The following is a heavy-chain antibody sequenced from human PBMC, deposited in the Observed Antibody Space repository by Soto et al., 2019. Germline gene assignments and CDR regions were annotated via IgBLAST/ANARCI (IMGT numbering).Heavy chain of an antibody. D-gene: IGHD3-10*01. J-gene: IGHJ4*02. Sequence: QITLKESGPTLMKPTQTLTLTCTFSGFSLSTNGVVVGWIRQPPGKALEWLALIYWDDDKRYRPSQKSRLIITKDTSKNQVVLTMINMDPLDTASYYCARRRGFRGITFDYWGQGMLVTVA. CDR3: ARRRGFRGITFDY. V-gene: IGHV2-5*02. CDR1: GFSLSTNGVV. CDR2: IYWDDDK.